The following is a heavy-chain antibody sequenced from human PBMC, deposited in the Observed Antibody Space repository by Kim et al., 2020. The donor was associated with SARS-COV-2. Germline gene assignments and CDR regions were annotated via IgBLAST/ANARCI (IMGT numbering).Heavy chain of an antibody. D-gene: IGHD3-16*01. Sequence: PSLKSRVTISVDTSKNQFSLKLSSVTAADTAVYYCARMSGGYGGYGMDVWGQGTTVTVSS. J-gene: IGHJ6*02. V-gene: IGHV4-31*02. CDR3: ARMSGGYGGYGMDV.